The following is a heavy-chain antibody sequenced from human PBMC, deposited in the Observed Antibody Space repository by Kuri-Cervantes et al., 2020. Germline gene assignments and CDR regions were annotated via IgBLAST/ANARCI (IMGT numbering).Heavy chain of an antibody. J-gene: IGHJ4*02. D-gene: IGHD6-25*01. CDR3: VRDMKAGYLSYFDY. CDR1: GFIFDDYA. CDR2: ISWNSGNI. V-gene: IGHV3-9*01. Sequence: LSLTCVASGFIFDDYAMHWVRQAPGKGLEWVSGISWNSGNIGYADSVKGRFTISRDNVKNSLYLQMNSLRPEDTALYYCVRDMKAGYLSYFDYWGQGTLVTVSS.